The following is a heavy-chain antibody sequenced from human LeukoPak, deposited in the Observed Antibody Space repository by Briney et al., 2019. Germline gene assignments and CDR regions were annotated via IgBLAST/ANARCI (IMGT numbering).Heavy chain of an antibody. Sequence: HPGRSLRPSCAASGFTFDDYAMHWVRQAPGKGLEWVSGISWNSGSIGYADSVKGRFTISRDNAKNSLYLQMNSLRAEDTALYYCAKAGGSGSYPLDYWGQGTLVTVSS. D-gene: IGHD3-10*01. CDR3: AKAGGSGSYPLDY. CDR1: GFTFDDYA. V-gene: IGHV3-9*01. J-gene: IGHJ4*02. CDR2: ISWNSGSI.